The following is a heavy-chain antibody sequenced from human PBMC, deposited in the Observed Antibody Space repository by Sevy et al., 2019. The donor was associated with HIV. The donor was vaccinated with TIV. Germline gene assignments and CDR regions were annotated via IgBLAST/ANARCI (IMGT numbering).Heavy chain of an antibody. J-gene: IGHJ6*02. CDR2: ISSSADTI. V-gene: IGHV3-11*01. CDR1: GFTISDYY. Sequence: GGSLRLSCAASGFTISDYYMTWIRQAPGKGLEWVSYISSSADTIYYADSVKDRFTISRDNAKNSLYLQMNSLRAEDTAVYCCARDHVKDGDLGDYYYYAMDVWGQGTTVTVSS. D-gene: IGHD4-17*01. CDR3: ARDHVKDGDLGDYYYYAMDV.